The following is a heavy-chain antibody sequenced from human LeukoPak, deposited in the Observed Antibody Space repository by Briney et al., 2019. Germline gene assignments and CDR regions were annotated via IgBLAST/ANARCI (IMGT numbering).Heavy chain of an antibody. V-gene: IGHV3-7*02. J-gene: IGHJ4*02. CDR2: VKQDESEK. CDR1: GFTFSSYW. D-gene: IGHD2-2*01. CDR3: ARGVDCISFSCFGLLDN. Sequence: GGSLRLSCAASGFTFSSYWMSWVRQAPGKGLEWVANVKQDESEKFYVDSVKGRFTISRDNAKNSLYLQMNSLRAEDTAVYYCARGVDCISFSCFGLLDNWGQGTLVTVSS.